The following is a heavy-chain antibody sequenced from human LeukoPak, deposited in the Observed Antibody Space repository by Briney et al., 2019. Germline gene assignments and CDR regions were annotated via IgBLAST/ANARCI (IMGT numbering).Heavy chain of an antibody. CDR3: ATTLRGGKFDY. Sequence: GGSLRLSCAASGFXFSSYWISWVRQAPGKGLEWVANIRKDGSEKYYVDSVKGRFTISRHNSRDTMYLQMNSLRTDDTAVYYCATTLRGGKFDYWGQGTLVTVSS. J-gene: IGHJ4*02. V-gene: IGHV3-7*03. CDR1: GFXFSSYW. D-gene: IGHD4-23*01. CDR2: IRKDGSEK.